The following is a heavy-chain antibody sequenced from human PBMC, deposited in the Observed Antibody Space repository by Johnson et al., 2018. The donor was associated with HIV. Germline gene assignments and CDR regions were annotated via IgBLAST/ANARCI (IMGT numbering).Heavy chain of an antibody. J-gene: IGHJ3*02. CDR3: AREREDYGLDI. D-gene: IGHD4/OR15-4a*01. V-gene: IGHV3-7*01. CDR1: GFTFSSFW. Sequence: MQLVESGGGLVKPGGSLRLSCAASGFTFSSFWMSWVRQAPGKGLEWVADIKQDGSEKYYLDPVKGRFTISRDNARKSLYLQMNSLRAEDTAVYYCAREREDYGLDIWGQGTMVTVSS. CDR2: IKQDGSEK.